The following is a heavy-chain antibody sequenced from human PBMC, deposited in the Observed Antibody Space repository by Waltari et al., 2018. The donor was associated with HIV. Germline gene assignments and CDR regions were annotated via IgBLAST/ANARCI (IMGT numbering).Heavy chain of an antibody. CDR1: GYRFTTYC. Sequence: EVQLVQSGAEVKKPGESPQISCQGSGYRFTTYCLGWVRQTPGKGLEWMGIIYPGDSDTRYSPSFQGQVTISADKSISTAYLQWNSLKASDTAMYYCARLDCSSGNCYFLRAFDVWGQGTMVTVSS. V-gene: IGHV5-51*03. CDR3: ARLDCSSGNCYFLRAFDV. CDR2: IYPGDSDT. J-gene: IGHJ3*01. D-gene: IGHD2-15*01.